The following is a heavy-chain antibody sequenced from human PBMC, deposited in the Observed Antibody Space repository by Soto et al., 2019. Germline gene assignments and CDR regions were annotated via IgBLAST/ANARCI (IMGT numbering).Heavy chain of an antibody. V-gene: IGHV3-33*01. J-gene: IGHJ6*02. CDR2: IWYDGSNK. D-gene: IGHD3-9*01. CDR1: GFTFSSYG. Sequence: PGGSLRLSCASSGFTFSSYGMHWVRQAPGKGLEWVAVIWYDGSNKYYADSVKGRFTISRDNSKNTLYLQMNSLRVEDTAVYYCARNTLHYDILTGYRNYYYYGMDVWGQGTTVTVSS. CDR3: ARNTLHYDILTGYRNYYYYGMDV.